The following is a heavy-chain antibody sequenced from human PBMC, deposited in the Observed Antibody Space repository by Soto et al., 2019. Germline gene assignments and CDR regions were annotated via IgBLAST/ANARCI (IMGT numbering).Heavy chain of an antibody. J-gene: IGHJ4*02. Sequence: ASVKVSCKDSVYTFTSYGISWVRQAPGQGLEWMGWISAYNGNTKYAQKLQGRVTMTTDTSTGTADMELRSLRSDDTAVYYCAREPNYFDYWGQGTLVTVSS. V-gene: IGHV1-18*01. CDR2: ISAYNGNT. CDR1: VYTFTSYG. CDR3: AREPNYFDY.